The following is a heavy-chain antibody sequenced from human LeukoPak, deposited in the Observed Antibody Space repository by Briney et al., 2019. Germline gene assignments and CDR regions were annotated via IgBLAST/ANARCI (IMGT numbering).Heavy chain of an antibody. Sequence: PGGSLRLSCAASGFTFSIYAMSWVRQAPGKGLEWVAAISASGDSTYYADSVKGRFTISRDNSKNTLSLQMNSLRDADTDVYYCARLQRYTYGFFDYWGQGTLVTVSS. CDR1: GFTFSIYA. V-gene: IGHV3-23*01. CDR2: ISASGDST. D-gene: IGHD5-18*01. J-gene: IGHJ4*02. CDR3: ARLQRYTYGFFDY.